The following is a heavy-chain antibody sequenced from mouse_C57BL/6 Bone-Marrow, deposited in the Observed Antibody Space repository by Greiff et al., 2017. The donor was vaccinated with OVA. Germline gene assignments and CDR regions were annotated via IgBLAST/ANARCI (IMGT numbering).Heavy chain of an antibody. Sequence: VKLMESGAELARPGASVKLSCKASGYTFTSYGISWVKQRTGQGLEWIGEIYPRSGNTYYNEKFKGKATLTVDKSSSTAYMQLSSLTSEDSAVYYCARMSDSPPYWGQGTLVTVSA. V-gene: IGHV1-81*01. CDR1: GYTFTSYG. J-gene: IGHJ3*01. D-gene: IGHD2-4*01. CDR2: IYPRSGNT. CDR3: ARMSDSPPY.